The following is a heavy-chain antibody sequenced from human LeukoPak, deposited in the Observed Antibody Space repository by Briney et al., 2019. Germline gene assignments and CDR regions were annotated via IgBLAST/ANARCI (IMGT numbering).Heavy chain of an antibody. J-gene: IGHJ5*02. Sequence: GGSLRLSCAASGFTFSSYAMHWVRQAPGKGLEWVAVISYDGSNKYYADSVKGRFTISRDNSKNTLYLQMNSLRAEDTAVYYCARDRELATFDPWGQGTLVTVSS. D-gene: IGHD1-7*01. V-gene: IGHV3-30-3*01. CDR3: ARDRELATFDP. CDR1: GFTFSSYA. CDR2: ISYDGSNK.